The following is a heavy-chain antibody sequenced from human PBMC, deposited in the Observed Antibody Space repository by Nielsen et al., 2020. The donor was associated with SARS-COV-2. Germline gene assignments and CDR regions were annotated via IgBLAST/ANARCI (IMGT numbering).Heavy chain of an antibody. Sequence: SETLSLTCTVSGGSISSYYWGWIRQPPGKGLEWIGNIYYSGTTYYNPSLKSRAAISIDTSKSQFSLEVSFVTAADSAVYYCTRDTGYTSGWSDFWGQGTLVTVSS. CDR1: GGSISSYY. V-gene: IGHV4-39*07. CDR3: TRDTGYTSGWSDF. J-gene: IGHJ5*01. CDR2: IYYSGTT. D-gene: IGHD2-15*01.